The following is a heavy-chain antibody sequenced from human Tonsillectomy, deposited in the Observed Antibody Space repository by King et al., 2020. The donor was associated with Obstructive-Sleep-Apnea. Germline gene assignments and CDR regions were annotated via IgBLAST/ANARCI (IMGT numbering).Heavy chain of an antibody. D-gene: IGHD2/OR15-2a*01. CDR2: IYYSGST. V-gene: IGHV4-59*08. CDR3: ARHPGIYESLWYFDF. J-gene: IGHJ4*02. CDR1: GGSISSNY. Sequence: QLQESGPGLVKPSETLSLTCSVSGGSISSNYWSWIRQPPGKGLEWIGYIYYSGSTKYNPSLKSRVTISIDTSRNQFSLRLNSLTASDTAVYYCARHPGIYESLWYFDFWGQGTLVTVSS.